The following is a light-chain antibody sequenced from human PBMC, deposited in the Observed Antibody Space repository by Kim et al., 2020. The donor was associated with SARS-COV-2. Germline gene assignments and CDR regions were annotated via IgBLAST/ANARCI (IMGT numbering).Light chain of an antibody. CDR3: QHYNNLPPLT. CDR2: GAS. J-gene: IGKJ4*01. Sequence: EIVMTQSPATLSVSPGERATLSCRASQSVSSNLAWYQQKTGQAPRLLIDGASTRATGIPARFSGSGSGTEFTLTISSLQSEDFAVYYCQHYNNLPPLTFVGGTKMDIK. V-gene: IGKV3-15*01. CDR1: QSVSSN.